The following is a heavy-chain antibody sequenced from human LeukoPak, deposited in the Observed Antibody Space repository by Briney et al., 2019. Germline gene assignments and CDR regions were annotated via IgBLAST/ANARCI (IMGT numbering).Heavy chain of an antibody. Sequence: SETLSLTCTVSGGSISSSSYYWGWIRQPPGKGLEWIGSIYYSGSTYYNPSLKSRVTISVDTSKNQFSLKLSSVTAADTAVYYCARDHRIAAAGNWFDPWGQGTLVTVSS. J-gene: IGHJ5*02. V-gene: IGHV4-39*07. CDR2: IYYSGST. D-gene: IGHD6-13*01. CDR1: GGSISSSSYY. CDR3: ARDHRIAAAGNWFDP.